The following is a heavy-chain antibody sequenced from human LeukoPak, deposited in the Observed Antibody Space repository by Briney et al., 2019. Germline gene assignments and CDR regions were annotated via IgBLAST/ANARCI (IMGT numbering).Heavy chain of an antibody. CDR3: ARRPYSSSWYYFDY. Sequence: RGSPRLSCAASGLTFSDYYMGWIRQAPGKGLEWVSYISSSGSSIFYADSVKGRFTISRDNAKNSLYLQMNSLRAEDTAVYYCARRPYSSSWYYFDYWGQGTLVTVSS. CDR1: GLTFSDYY. J-gene: IGHJ4*02. D-gene: IGHD6-13*01. CDR2: ISSSGSSI. V-gene: IGHV3-11*04.